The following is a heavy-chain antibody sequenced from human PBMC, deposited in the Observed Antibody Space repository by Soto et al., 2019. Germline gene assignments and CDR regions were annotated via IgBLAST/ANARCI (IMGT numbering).Heavy chain of an antibody. J-gene: IGHJ4*02. V-gene: IGHV3-23*01. CDR2: ITGSGGGT. D-gene: IGHD2-15*01. CDR1: GFTFSRYS. Sequence: VGSLRLSCTASGFTFSRYSMNWVRQAPGKGLEWVSAITGSGGGTYYADSVKGRFAISRDNSKNTLYLQMDSLRAGDTAVYYCAKSTGCSGGSCNSGQGPQVT. CDR3: AKSTGCSGGSCN.